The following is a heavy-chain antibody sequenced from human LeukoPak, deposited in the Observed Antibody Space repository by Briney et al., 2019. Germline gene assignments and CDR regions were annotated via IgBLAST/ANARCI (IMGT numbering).Heavy chain of an antibody. J-gene: IGHJ4*02. CDR2: LSSSNTYI. V-gene: IGHV3-21*01. CDR3: ARFFANGIGY. D-gene: IGHD3-3*01. CDR1: GFTFSTYT. Sequence: GGSLRLSCAASGFTFSTYTMNWVRQAPGKGLEWVSSLSSSNTYIYYADSVKGRFTISRDNTKNSLYLQMNSLRAEDTAVYYCARFFANGIGYWGQGTLVTVSS.